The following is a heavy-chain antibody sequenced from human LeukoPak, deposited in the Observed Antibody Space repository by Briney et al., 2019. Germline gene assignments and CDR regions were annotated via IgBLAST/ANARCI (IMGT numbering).Heavy chain of an antibody. J-gene: IGHJ4*02. CDR2: ISYDGSNK. Sequence: GGSLRLSCAASGFTFSSYAMHWVRQAPGKGLEWVAVISYDGSNKYYADSVKGRFTISRDNAKNSLYLQMNSLRAEDTAVYYCARETTWHYFDYWGQGTLVTVSS. D-gene: IGHD2/OR15-2a*01. CDR3: ARETTWHYFDY. CDR1: GFTFSSYA. V-gene: IGHV3-30-3*01.